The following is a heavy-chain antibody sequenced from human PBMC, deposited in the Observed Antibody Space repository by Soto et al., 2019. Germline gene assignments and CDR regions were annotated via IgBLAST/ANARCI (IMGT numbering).Heavy chain of an antibody. V-gene: IGHV1-69*13. J-gene: IGHJ4*02. CDR2: IIPIFGTA. CDR3: ARVATYYDYVSGSYRSYYFDY. Sequence: SVKVSCKASGGTFSSYAISWVRQAPGQGLEWMGGIIPIFGTANYAQKFQGRVTITADESTSTAYMELSSLRSEDTAVYYCARVATYYDYVSGSYRSYYFDYWGQGTLVTVSS. CDR1: GGTFSSYA. D-gene: IGHD3-16*02.